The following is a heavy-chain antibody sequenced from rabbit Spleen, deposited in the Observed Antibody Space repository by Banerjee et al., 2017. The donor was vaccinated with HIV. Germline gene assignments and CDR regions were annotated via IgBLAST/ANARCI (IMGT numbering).Heavy chain of an antibody. V-gene: IGHV1S40*01. CDR2: IDPVFGIT. CDR1: GFTLSSYY. Sequence: QSLEESGGDLVKPGASLTLTCIASGFTLSSYYMNWVRQAPGKGLEWIGYIDPVFGITYYANWVNGRFSISKTSSTTVTLQVTSLTAADTATYFCARDTGTSFSTYGMDLWGPGTLVTVS. D-gene: IGHD8-1*01. CDR3: ARDTGTSFSTYGMDL. J-gene: IGHJ6*01.